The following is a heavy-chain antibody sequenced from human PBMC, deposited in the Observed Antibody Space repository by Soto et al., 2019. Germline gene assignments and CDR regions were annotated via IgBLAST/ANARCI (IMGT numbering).Heavy chain of an antibody. J-gene: IGHJ5*02. D-gene: IGHD3-10*01. Sequence: SETLSLTCTVSGGSISSGDYYWSWIRQPPGKGLEWIGYIYYSGSTYYNPSLKSRVTISVDTSKNQFPLKLSSVTAADTAVYYCARSYYYGSGSFQNWFDPWGQGTLVTVSS. V-gene: IGHV4-30-4*01. CDR3: ARSYYYGSGSFQNWFDP. CDR1: GGSISSGDYY. CDR2: IYYSGST.